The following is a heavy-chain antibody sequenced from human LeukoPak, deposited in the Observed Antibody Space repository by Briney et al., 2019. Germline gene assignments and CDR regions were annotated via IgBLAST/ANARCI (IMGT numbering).Heavy chain of an antibody. CDR2: ISSTSTYI. D-gene: IGHD3-9*01. CDR1: GFTFSSYT. CDR3: AREPRGGELVIPFDP. J-gene: IGHJ5*02. Sequence: GGSLRLSCAASGFTFSSYTMNWVRQAPGKGLEGVSSISSTSTYIYYADSVKGRFTISIDNAKNSLYLQMNSMRAEDTAVYYCAREPRGGELVIPFDPWGQGTLVTVSS. V-gene: IGHV3-21*01.